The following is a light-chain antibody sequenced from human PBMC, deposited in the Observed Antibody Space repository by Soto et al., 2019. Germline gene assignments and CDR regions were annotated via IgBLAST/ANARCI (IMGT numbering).Light chain of an antibody. J-gene: IGKJ2*01. CDR1: QSLSGTY. CDR3: QQNGGSPRT. Sequence: EIVLTQSPGTLSLSPGERATLSCRASQSLSGTYLAWYQQRPGQSPRLLIYGASSRAPGIPDRFSGSGSGTDFILTIDRLEPEDFAVYFCQQNGGSPRTFGQGTKVEIK. CDR2: GAS. V-gene: IGKV3-20*01.